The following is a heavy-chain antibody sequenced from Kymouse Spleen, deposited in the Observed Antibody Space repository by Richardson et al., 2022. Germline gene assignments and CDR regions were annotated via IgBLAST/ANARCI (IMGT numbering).Heavy chain of an antibody. CDR1: GGSFSGYY. V-gene: IGHV4-34*01. CDR2: INHSGST. J-gene: IGHJ6*02. D-gene: IGHD4-11,IGHD4-11*01. CDR3: ARMTTVTRYYGMDV. Sequence: QVQLQQWGAGLLKPSETLSLTCAVYGGSFSGYYWSWIRQPPGKGLEWIGEINHSGSTNYNPSLKSRVTISVDTSKNQFSLKLSSVTAADTAVYYCARMTTVTRYYGMDVWGQGTTVTVSS.